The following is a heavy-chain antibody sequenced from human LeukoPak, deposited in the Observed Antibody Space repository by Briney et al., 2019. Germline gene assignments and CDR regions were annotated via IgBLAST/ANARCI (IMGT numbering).Heavy chain of an antibody. CDR3: AKEFYFATAV. CDR2: IKLDGSEK. J-gene: IGHJ6*02. D-gene: IGHD2-15*01. CDR1: GFTFGKYW. Sequence: GGSLRLSCVASGFTFGKYWMSWVRQAPGKGLEWVANIKLDGSEKNYVDSVKGRFTISRDNTKNSLYLQMNSLRVEDTAVFYCAKEFYFATAVWGQGTTVTVSS. V-gene: IGHV3-7*03.